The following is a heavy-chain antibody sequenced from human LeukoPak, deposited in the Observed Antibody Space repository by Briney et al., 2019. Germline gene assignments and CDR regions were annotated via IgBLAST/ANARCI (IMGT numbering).Heavy chain of an antibody. CDR1: GYTFTGYY. J-gene: IGHJ4*02. D-gene: IGHD6-19*01. CDR2: INPNSGGT. CDR3: ARGGYSSGWSVFDY. V-gene: IGHV1-2*04. Sequence: ASVKVSCKASGYTFTGYYMHWVRQAPGQGLEWMGWINPNSGGTNYALKFQGWVTMTRDTSISTAYMELSRLRSDDTAVYYCARGGYSSGWSVFDYWGQGTLVTVSS.